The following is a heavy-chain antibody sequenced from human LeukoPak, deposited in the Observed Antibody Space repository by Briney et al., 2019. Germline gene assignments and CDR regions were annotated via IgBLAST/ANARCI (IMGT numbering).Heavy chain of an antibody. J-gene: IGHJ6*03. V-gene: IGHV7-4-1*02. D-gene: IGHD3-10*01. CDR3: ARGRVRNYYGSSYYYYMDV. Sequence: ASVTVSCKASGYTFTSYAMNWVRQAPGQGLEWMGWINTNTGNPTYAQGFTGRFVFSLDTSVSTAYLQISSLKAEDTAVYYCARGRVRNYYGSSYYYYMDVWGKGTTVTVSS. CDR2: INTNTGNP. CDR1: GYTFTSYA.